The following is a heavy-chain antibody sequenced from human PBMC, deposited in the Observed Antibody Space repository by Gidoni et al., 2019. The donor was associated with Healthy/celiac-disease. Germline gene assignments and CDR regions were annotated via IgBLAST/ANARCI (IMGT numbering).Heavy chain of an antibody. CDR1: GGSISSYY. CDR2: IYYSGST. D-gene: IGHD2-2*01. Sequence: QVQLQESGPGLVKPSETLSLTCTVSGGSISSYYWSWIRQPPGKGLEWIGYIYYSGSTNYNPSLKSRVTISVDTSKNQFSLKLSSVTAADTAVYYCARHLRNRVVPAAMRGHWFDPWGQGTLVTVSS. V-gene: IGHV4-59*08. CDR3: ARHLRNRVVPAAMRGHWFDP. J-gene: IGHJ5*02.